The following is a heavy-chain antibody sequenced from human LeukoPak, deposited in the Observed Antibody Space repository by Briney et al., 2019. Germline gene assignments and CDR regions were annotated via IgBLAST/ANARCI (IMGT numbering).Heavy chain of an antibody. D-gene: IGHD6-19*01. CDR1: GFTFSSYS. CDR2: ISSSSTYI. V-gene: IGHV3-21*01. Sequence: PGGSLRLSCAASGFTFSSYSVNWVRQAPGKGLEWVSYISSSSTYIYYAASVKGRYAISRDNAKISLYLQMNSLRADDTAVFCCARIHIAGAGLTDSWGQGTLVTVST. CDR3: ARIHIAGAGLTDS. J-gene: IGHJ4*02.